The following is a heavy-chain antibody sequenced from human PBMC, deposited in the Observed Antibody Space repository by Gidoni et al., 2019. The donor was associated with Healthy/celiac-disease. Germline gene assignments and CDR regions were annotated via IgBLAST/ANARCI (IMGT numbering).Heavy chain of an antibody. D-gene: IGHD2-15*01. CDR3: ARDRALGYCSGGSCYSGAFDI. CDR1: GFTFSDYS. V-gene: IGHV3-11*06. Sequence: QVQLVESGGGLVKPGGSLRLSCAASGFTFSDYSMSWIRQAPGKGLEWVAYISSSSSYTNYADSVKGRFTISRDNAKNSLYLKMNSLSAEDTAVYYCARDRALGYCSGGSCYSGAFDIWGQGTMVTVSS. CDR2: ISSSSSYT. J-gene: IGHJ3*02.